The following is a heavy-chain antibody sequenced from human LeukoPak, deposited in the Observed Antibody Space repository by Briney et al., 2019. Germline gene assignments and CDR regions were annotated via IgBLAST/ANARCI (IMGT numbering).Heavy chain of an antibody. D-gene: IGHD3-10*01. CDR2: IIPIFGTA. CDR3: ARSDGYGLVGI. Sequence: SVKVSCKASGGTFSSFAINWVRQAPGQGLEWTGGIIPIFGTANYAQKFQGRVTITADESTSTAYMELSSLRSEDTAVYYCARSDGYGLVGIWGQGTMVTVSS. J-gene: IGHJ3*02. CDR1: GGTFSSFA. V-gene: IGHV1-69*01.